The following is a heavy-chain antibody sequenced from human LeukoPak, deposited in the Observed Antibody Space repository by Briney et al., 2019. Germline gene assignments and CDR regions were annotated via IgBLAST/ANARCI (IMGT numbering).Heavy chain of an antibody. D-gene: IGHD2-21*01. CDR3: TPVVGDVVFTNAY. J-gene: IGHJ4*02. Sequence: GGSLKLSCAASGFSFSGSAMHWVRQASGKGLEWVGRIRSKPHNYATAYAASVKGRSTLSRDDSENTAFLQMNSLRTEDTAVYYCTPVVGDVVFTNAYWGQGTLVTVSS. CDR1: GFSFSGSA. V-gene: IGHV3-73*01. CDR2: IRSKPHNYAT.